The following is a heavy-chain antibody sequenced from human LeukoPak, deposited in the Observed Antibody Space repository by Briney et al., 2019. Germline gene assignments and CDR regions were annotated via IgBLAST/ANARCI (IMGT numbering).Heavy chain of an antibody. Sequence: GGSLRLSCAASGITVSSNYMSWVRQAPGKGLVWVSHINNDGRSTTYTDSVKGRFTISRDNAKSTLYLQMNSLRAEDTAVYYCARESMTTVFDPWGQGTLVTVSS. CDR1: GITVSSNY. CDR2: INNDGRST. CDR3: ARESMTTVFDP. J-gene: IGHJ5*02. D-gene: IGHD4-17*01. V-gene: IGHV3-74*01.